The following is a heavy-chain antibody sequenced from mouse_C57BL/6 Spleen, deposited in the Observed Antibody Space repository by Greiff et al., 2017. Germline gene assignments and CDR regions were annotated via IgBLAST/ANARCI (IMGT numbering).Heavy chain of an antibody. CDR2: IRNKANGYTT. V-gene: IGHV7-3*01. Sequence: EVMLVESGGGLVQPGGSLSLSCAASGFTFTDYYMSWVRQPPGKALEWLGFIRNKANGYTTEYSASVKGRLTISRDNSQSILYIQMNALRAEDSATYYCARYSMGYYDYYAMDYWGQGTSVTVSS. CDR1: GFTFTDYY. CDR3: ARYSMGYYDYYAMDY. D-gene: IGHD2-3*01. J-gene: IGHJ4*01.